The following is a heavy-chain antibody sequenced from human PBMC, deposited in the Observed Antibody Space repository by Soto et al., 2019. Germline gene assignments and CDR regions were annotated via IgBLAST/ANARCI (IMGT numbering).Heavy chain of an antibody. J-gene: IGHJ6*02. V-gene: IGHV3-11*05. CDR3: AKDTTAPSDYYYGMDV. D-gene: IGHD2-2*01. Sequence: GSLRLSCAASGFTFKDYYMTWIRQAPGKGLEWVSFISSDSTYTNSADSVKGLFTISRDNAKNSLYLQMNSLRAEDTALYYCAKDTTAPSDYYYGMDVWGQGTTVTVSS. CDR1: GFTFKDYY. CDR2: ISSDSTYT.